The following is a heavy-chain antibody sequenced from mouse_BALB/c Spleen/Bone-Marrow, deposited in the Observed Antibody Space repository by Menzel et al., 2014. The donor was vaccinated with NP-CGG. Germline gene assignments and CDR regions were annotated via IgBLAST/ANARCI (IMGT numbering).Heavy chain of an antibody. Sequence: LVESGPELEEPGASVKISCKASGYSFTAYNMNWVKRSNGKSLEWIGNIDPYYGGTSYNQNFKGKATLTVDKSSSTAYMQLKSLTSEDSAVYYCAREGIHYPFAYWGQGTLVTVSA. V-gene: IGHV1-39*01. D-gene: IGHD1-2*01. J-gene: IGHJ3*01. CDR3: AREGIHYPFAY. CDR1: GYSFTAYN. CDR2: IDPYYGGT.